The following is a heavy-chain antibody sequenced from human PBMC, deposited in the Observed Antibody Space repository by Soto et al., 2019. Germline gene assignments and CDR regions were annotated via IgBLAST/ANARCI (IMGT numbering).Heavy chain of an antibody. V-gene: IGHV3-23*01. D-gene: IGHD4-4*01. CDR2: ISGSGGST. CDR1: GFTFSSYA. J-gene: IGHJ4*02. Sequence: GGSLRLSCAASGFTFSSYAMSWVRQAPGKGREWVSAISGSGGSTYYADSVKGRFTISRDNSKNTLYLQMNSLRAEDTAVYYCAKDRVATVTTYFDYWGQGTLVTVSS. CDR3: AKDRVATVTTYFDY.